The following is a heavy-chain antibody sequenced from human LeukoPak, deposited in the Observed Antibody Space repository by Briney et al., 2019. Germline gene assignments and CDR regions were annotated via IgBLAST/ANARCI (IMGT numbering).Heavy chain of an antibody. Sequence: SETLSLTCTVSGGSISSYYWSWIRQPAGKGLEWIGRIYTGGSTNYNPSLKSRVTMSVDTSKNQFSLKLSSVTAADTAVYYCARDRHIVVVTARRGNWFDPWGQGTLVTVSS. J-gene: IGHJ5*02. D-gene: IGHD2-21*02. V-gene: IGHV4-4*07. CDR2: IYTGGST. CDR1: GGSISSYY. CDR3: ARDRHIVVVTARRGNWFDP.